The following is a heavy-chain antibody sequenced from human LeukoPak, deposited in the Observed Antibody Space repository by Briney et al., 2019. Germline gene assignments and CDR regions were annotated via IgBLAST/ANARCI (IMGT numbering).Heavy chain of an antibody. CDR3: AKAVARTTRGYFQH. CDR2: ISYDGSNK. D-gene: IGHD6-19*01. CDR1: GFTFSSYG. J-gene: IGHJ1*01. V-gene: IGHV3-30*18. Sequence: GRSLRLSCAASGFTFSSYGMRWVRQAPGKGLEWVAVISYDGSNKYYADSVKGRFTISRDNSKNTLYLQMNSLRAEDTAVYYCAKAVARTTRGYFQHWGQGTLVTVSS.